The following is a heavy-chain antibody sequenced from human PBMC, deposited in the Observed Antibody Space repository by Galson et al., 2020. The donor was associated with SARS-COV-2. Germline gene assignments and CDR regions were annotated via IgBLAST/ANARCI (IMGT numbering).Heavy chain of an antibody. CDR2: IYHSGST. CDR3: ARGQDYDYIWGSTTYYYYGMDV. D-gene: IGHD3-16*01. Sequence: SETLSLTCTVSGYSISSGYYWGWIRQPPGKGLEWIGSIYHSGSTYYNPSLKSRVTISVDTSKNQFSLKLSSVTAADTAVYYCARGQDYDYIWGSTTYYYYGMDVWGQGTTVTVSS. V-gene: IGHV4-38-2*02. J-gene: IGHJ6*02. CDR1: GYSISSGYY.